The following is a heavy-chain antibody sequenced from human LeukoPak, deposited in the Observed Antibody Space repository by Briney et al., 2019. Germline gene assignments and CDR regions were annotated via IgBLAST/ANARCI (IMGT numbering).Heavy chain of an antibody. V-gene: IGHV3-7*01. J-gene: IGHJ4*02. CDR2: IKHDESEK. Sequence: GGSLRLSCAASGLSFNSDWMDWVRQAPGKGLEWVANIKHDESEKNYLDSVKGRFTISRDNAQNSLYLQMNGLRVEDTAVYYCTRRLDDWGQGTLVTVSS. D-gene: IGHD3-16*01. CDR1: GLSFNSDW. CDR3: TRRLDD.